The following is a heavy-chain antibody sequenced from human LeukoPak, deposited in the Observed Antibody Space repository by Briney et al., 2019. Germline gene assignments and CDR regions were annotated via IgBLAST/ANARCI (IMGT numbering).Heavy chain of an antibody. CDR3: AKGSGGGAWAFDY. CDR2: ISRTGDDK. D-gene: IGHD2-21*02. J-gene: IGHJ4*02. CDR1: GFTFSSYT. Sequence: GGSLRLSCAASGFTFSSYTMNSVRRAPGKGLEWVSSISRTGDDKYHADSLKGRFTISRDNSKETLYLQMTSVRTEDTGIYYCAKGSGGGAWAFDYWGQGTLVTV. V-gene: IGHV3-23*01.